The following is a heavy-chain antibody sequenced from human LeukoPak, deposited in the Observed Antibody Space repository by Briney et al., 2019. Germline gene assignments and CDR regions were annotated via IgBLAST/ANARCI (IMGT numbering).Heavy chain of an antibody. CDR3: ARDHGDDAFDI. J-gene: IGHJ3*02. Sequence: GASVNVSCKASGYTFTNYYIQWVRQAPGQGLEGVGWINSNRGGTNYAQKFQGRVTMTRDTSISTAYIELRSVRSDDTAVYYCARDHGDDAFDIWGPGTMVTVSS. CDR1: GYTFTNYY. CDR2: INSNRGGT. V-gene: IGHV1-2*02. D-gene: IGHD3-3*01.